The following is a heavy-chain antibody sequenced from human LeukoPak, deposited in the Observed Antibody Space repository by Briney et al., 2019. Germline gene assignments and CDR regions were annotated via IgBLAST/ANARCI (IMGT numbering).Heavy chain of an antibody. Sequence: QPGGSLRLSCAASGFTFSSYAMSWVRQAPGKGLEWVSAISGSGGSTYYADSVKGRFTISRDNSKNTLYLQMNSLRAEDTAVYYCAKDRKFSRVTTGQHDYWGQGTLVTVSS. CDR1: GFTFSSYA. CDR2: ISGSGGST. D-gene: IGHD3-9*01. V-gene: IGHV3-23*01. CDR3: AKDRKFSRVTTGQHDY. J-gene: IGHJ4*02.